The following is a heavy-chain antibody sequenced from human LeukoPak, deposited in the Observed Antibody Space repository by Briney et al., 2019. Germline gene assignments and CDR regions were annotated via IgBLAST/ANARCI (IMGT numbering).Heavy chain of an antibody. D-gene: IGHD3-22*01. V-gene: IGHV1-8*01. CDR1: GYTFTSYD. J-gene: IGHJ3*02. Sequence: GASVKVSCKASGYTFTSYDIHWVRQATGQGLEWMGWMNPNSGNTGYAQKFQGRVTMTRDMSMSTAYMELSRLRSDDTAVYYCAGEDNSSGYRPFDIWGQGTMVTVPS. CDR3: AGEDNSSGYRPFDI. CDR2: MNPNSGNT.